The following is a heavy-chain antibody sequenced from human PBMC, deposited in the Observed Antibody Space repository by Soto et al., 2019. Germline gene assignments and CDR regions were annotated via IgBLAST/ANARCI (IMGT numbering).Heavy chain of an antibody. J-gene: IGHJ4*02. CDR1: GGSISSGGYY. CDR3: ARDRHYDSSGYYLRAFDY. V-gene: IGHV4-31*03. CDR2: IYYSGST. D-gene: IGHD3-22*01. Sequence: PSETLSLTCTVSGGSISSGGYYWSWIRQHPGKGLEWIGYIYYSGSTYYNPSLKSRVTISVDTSKNQFSLKLSSVTAADTAVYYCARDRHYDSSGYYLRAFDYWGQGTLVTVSS.